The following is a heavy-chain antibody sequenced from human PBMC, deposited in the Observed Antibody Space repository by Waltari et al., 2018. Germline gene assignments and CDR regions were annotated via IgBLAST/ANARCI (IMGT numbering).Heavy chain of an antibody. V-gene: IGHV1-3*02. CDR1: GYTFTSYA. J-gene: IGHJ6*03. CDR3: ARGVSGSYGYYYYMDV. Sequence: QVQLVQSGAEVKKPGASVKVSCKASGYTFTSYAMHWVRQAPGQRLEWMGGSKPGNGNTKYSQEFQCRVTITRDTSASTAYMELSSLRSEDMAVYYCARGVSGSYGYYYYMDVWGKGTTVTVSS. D-gene: IGHD1-26*01. CDR2: SKPGNGNT.